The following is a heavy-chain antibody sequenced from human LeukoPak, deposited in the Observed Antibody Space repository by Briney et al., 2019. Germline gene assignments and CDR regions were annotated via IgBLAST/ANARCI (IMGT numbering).Heavy chain of an antibody. V-gene: IGHV3-23*01. CDR1: GFTFSSYS. D-gene: IGHD4-17*01. J-gene: IGHJ6*02. Sequence: GGSLRLSCAASGFTFSSYSMSWVRQAPGKGLEWVSAISGSGGSTYYADSVKGRFTISRDNSKNTLYLQMNSLRAEDTAVYYCAKGHDYGHPDYYYYGMDVWGQGTTVTVSS. CDR3: AKGHDYGHPDYYYYGMDV. CDR2: ISGSGGST.